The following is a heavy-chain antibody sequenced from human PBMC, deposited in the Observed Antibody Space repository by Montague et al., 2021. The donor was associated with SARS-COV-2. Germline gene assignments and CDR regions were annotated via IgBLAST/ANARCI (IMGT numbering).Heavy chain of an antibody. D-gene: IGHD3-22*01. Sequence: WMGIIYPGDYDTRYSPSFQGQVTISADNSISTAYLKWSSLKASDTAIYYCARVTDYYYDTSGYWDAFDICGQGTMVTGSS. J-gene: IGHJ3*02. CDR3: ARVTDYYYDTSGYWDAFDI. V-gene: IGHV5-51*01. CDR2: IYPGDYDT.